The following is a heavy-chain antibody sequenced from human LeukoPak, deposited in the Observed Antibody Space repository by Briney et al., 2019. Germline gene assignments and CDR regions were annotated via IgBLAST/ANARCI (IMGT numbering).Heavy chain of an antibody. CDR2: FSTSSGTI. CDR1: RFTSISYR. J-gene: IGHJ3*02. CDR3: ARDSMYAFDI. V-gene: IGHV3-48*01. D-gene: IGHD2-2*01. Sequence: GGSLRLSCAASRFTSISYRMNWVRQAPGKWLEWISYFSTSSGTISYADSVKGRFTISRDNAKNSLYLQMNSLRAEDTAVYYCARDSMYAFDIWGQGTMVTVSS.